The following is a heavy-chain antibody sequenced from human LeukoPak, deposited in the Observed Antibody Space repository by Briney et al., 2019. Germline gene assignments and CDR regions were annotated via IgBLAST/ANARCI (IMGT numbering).Heavy chain of an antibody. CDR2: ISAYNGNT. Sequence: ASVKLSCKASAYTFSNYGFNWVRQAPGQGLERMGWISAYNGNTKYAQKLQGRFTMSIDTSTSTAYMELRSLKSDDTAVYYWARDLDGSGSYYTDYWGQGTLVTVSS. J-gene: IGHJ4*02. V-gene: IGHV1-18*01. CDR3: ARDLDGSGSYYTDY. D-gene: IGHD3-10*01. CDR1: AYTFSNYG.